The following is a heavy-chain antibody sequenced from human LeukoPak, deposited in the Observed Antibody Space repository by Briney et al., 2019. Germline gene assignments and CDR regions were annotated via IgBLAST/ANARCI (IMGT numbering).Heavy chain of an antibody. Sequence: SETLSLTCTVSGYSISSGYYWGWIRQPPGKGLEWIGGIYHSGSTYYNPSLKSRVTISVDTSKNQFSLKLSSVTAADTAVYYCARQKKGYCSGGSCQGGRDYFDYWGQGTLVTVSS. V-gene: IGHV4-38-2*02. CDR1: GYSISSGYY. CDR3: ARQKKGYCSGGSCQGGRDYFDY. CDR2: IYHSGST. J-gene: IGHJ4*02. D-gene: IGHD2-15*01.